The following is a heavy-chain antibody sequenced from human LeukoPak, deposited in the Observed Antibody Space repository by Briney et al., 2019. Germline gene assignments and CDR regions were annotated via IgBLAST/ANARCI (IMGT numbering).Heavy chain of an antibody. J-gene: IGHJ6*03. V-gene: IGHV4-34*01. CDR1: GGSFSGYY. D-gene: IGHD3-16*01. CDR2: INHSGST. Sequence: SSETLSLTCAVYGGSFSGYYWSWIRQPPGKGLEWIGEINHSGSTNYNPSLKSRATISVDTSKNQFSLKLTSVTAADTAVYYCARETSQKGAHYMDVWGKGTTVTISS. CDR3: ARETSQKGAHYMDV.